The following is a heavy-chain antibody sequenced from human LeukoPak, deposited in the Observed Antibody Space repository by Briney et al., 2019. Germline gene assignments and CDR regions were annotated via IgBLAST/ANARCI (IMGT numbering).Heavy chain of an antibody. V-gene: IGHV1-18*01. D-gene: IGHD3-10*01. CDR1: GYTFTSYG. J-gene: IGHJ5*02. Sequence: ASVKVSCKASGYTFTSYGISWVRQAPGQGLEWMGWISAYNGNTNYAQKLQGRVTMTRNTSISTAYMELSSLRSEDTAVYYCARGKETQLLWFGEPLPEENWFDPWGQGTLVTVSS. CDR2: ISAYNGNT. CDR3: ARGKETQLLWFGEPLPEENWFDP.